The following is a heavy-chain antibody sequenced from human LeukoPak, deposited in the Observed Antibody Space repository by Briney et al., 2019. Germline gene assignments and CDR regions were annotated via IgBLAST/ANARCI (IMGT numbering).Heavy chain of an antibody. Sequence: GGSLRLSCAASGFTFSSYGMHWVRQAPGKGLEWVAVIWYDGSNKYYADSVKGRFTISRDNSKNTLYLQMNSLRVEDTAVYYCAITPYSSSHYYYYYMDVWGKGTTVTVSS. D-gene: IGHD6-6*01. V-gene: IGHV3-33*01. CDR2: IWYDGSNK. J-gene: IGHJ6*03. CDR1: GFTFSSYG. CDR3: AITPYSSSHYYYYYMDV.